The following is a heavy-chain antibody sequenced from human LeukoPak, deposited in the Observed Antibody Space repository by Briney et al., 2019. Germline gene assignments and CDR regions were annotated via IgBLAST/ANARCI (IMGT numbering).Heavy chain of an antibody. CDR1: GGSISSYY. CDR2: IYYSGST. CDR3: ARGSSGWYLHYFDY. J-gene: IGHJ4*02. V-gene: IGHV4-59*08. Sequence: SETLSLTCTVSGGSISSYYWNWIRQPPGKGLEWIGYIYYSGSTNNNPSLKSRVTISVDTSKNQFSLKLSSVTAADTAVYYCARGSSGWYLHYFDYWGQGTLVTVSS. D-gene: IGHD6-19*01.